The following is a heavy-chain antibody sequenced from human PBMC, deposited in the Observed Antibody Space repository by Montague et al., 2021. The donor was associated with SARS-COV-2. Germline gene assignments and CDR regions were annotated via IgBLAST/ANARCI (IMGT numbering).Heavy chain of an antibody. J-gene: IGHJ4*02. D-gene: IGHD2/OR15-2a*01. CDR2: IYYSGST. Sequence: SETLSLTCTVSCGSISSYYWSWIRQPPGKGLEWIGYIYYSGSTNYNPSLKSRVTISVDTSKNQFSLKLSSVTAADTDVYSCARDLPPSRPRNPVWGQGTLVTVSS. V-gene: IGHV4-59*01. CDR1: CGSISSYY. CDR3: ARDLPPSRPRNPV.